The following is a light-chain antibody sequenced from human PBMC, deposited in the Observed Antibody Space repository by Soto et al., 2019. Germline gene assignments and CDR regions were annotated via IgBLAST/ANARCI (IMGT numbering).Light chain of an antibody. J-gene: IGKJ2*01. CDR1: QSINSE. CDR2: GAS. CDR3: QQGHNWPLT. Sequence: EIVMTQSPATLSLSPGERAALSCRASQSINSELAWYQQKPGQPPRLLIYGASTRATVVPARFIGSESGSEFTLTILGLQSEDFAIYYCQQGHNWPLTFRQGTRLEI. V-gene: IGKV3-15*01.